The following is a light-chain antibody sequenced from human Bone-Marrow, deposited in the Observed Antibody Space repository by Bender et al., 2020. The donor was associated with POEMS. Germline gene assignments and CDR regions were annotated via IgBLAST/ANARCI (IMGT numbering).Light chain of an antibody. CDR2: EVT. CDR3: CSNAANYVV. CDR1: SSDVGGYNY. J-gene: IGLJ2*01. V-gene: IGLV2-11*01. Sequence: QSALTQPASVSGSPGQSITISCTGTSSDVGGYNYVSWYQQYPGKAPKLIIYEVTKRPSGVPDRLSGSKSGSTASLTISGLQAEDEADYCCCSNAANYVVFGGGTKLTVL.